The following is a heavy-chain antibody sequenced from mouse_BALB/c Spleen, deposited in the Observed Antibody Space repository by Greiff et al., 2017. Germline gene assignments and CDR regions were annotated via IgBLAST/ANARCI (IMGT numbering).Heavy chain of an antibody. Sequence: EVKLEESGPGLVKPSQSLSLTCSVTGYSITSGYYWNWIRQFPGNKLEWMGYISYDGSNNYNPSLKNRISITRDTSKNQFFLKLNSVTTEDTATYYCARKTPYYRYDGDAMDYWGQGTSVTVSS. D-gene: IGHD2-14*01. CDR2: ISYDGSN. CDR3: ARKTPYYRYDGDAMDY. CDR1: GYSITSGYY. V-gene: IGHV3-6*02. J-gene: IGHJ4*01.